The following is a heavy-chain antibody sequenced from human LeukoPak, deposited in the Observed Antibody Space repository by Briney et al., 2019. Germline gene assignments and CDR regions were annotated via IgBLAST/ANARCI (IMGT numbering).Heavy chain of an antibody. J-gene: IGHJ4*02. CDR1: GGSISSYY. CDR3: ARGANSGYDRGPFDY. Sequence: SETLSLTCTVSGGSISSYYWSWIRQPPGKGLGWIGYIYYSGSTNYNPSLKSRVTISVDTSKNQFSLKLSSVTAADTAVYFCARGANSGYDRGPFDYWGQGTLVTVSS. V-gene: IGHV4-59*01. CDR2: IYYSGST. D-gene: IGHD5-12*01.